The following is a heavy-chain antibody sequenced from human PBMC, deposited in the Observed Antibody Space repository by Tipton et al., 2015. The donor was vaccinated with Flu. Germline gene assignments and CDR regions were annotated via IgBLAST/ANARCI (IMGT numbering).Heavy chain of an antibody. Sequence: SLRLSCSASGFTLSTYGMHWVRQAPGKGLEWVAMMSYDGRNEHYVDSVKGRFTISRDNSKNTLYLQMNSLRIEDTAVYYCAKDLYGNGWYNYFAPWGQGTLVTVSS. CDR3: AKDLYGNGWYNYFAP. J-gene: IGHJ5*02. CDR2: MSYDGRNE. CDR1: GFTLSTYG. V-gene: IGHV3-30*18. D-gene: IGHD6-19*01.